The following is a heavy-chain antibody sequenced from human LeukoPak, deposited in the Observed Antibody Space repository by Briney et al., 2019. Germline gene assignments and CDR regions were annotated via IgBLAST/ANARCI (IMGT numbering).Heavy chain of an antibody. V-gene: IGHV3-11*01. CDR1: GFTFSDYY. J-gene: IGHJ4*02. D-gene: IGHD6-19*01. CDR3: AKAAVAGTTSRCYFDY. Sequence: GGSLRLSCAASGFTFSDYYMSWIRQAPGKGLEWVSYISSSGSTIYYADSVKGRFTISRDNAKNSLYLQMNSLRAEDTAVYYCAKAAVAGTTSRCYFDYWGQGTLVTVSS. CDR2: ISSSGSTI.